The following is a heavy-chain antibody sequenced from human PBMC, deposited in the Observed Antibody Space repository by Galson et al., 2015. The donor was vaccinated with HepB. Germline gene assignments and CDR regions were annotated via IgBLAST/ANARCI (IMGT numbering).Heavy chain of an antibody. CDR1: GYTFTSYY. Sequence: SVKVSCKASGYTFTSYYMHWVRQAPGQGLEWMGIINPSGGSTSYAQKFQGRVTMTRDTSTSTVYMELSSLRSEDTAAYYCARPGAVAGAFDYWGQGALVTVSS. CDR2: INPSGGST. J-gene: IGHJ4*02. D-gene: IGHD6-19*01. CDR3: ARPGAVAGAFDY. V-gene: IGHV1-46*01.